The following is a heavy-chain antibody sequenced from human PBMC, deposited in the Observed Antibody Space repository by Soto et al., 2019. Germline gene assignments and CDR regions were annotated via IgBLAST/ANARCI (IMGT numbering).Heavy chain of an antibody. CDR3: ARYSNRGDPNYYYYGMDV. CDR1: GGTFNSYA. V-gene: IGHV1-69*13. J-gene: IGHJ6*02. Sequence: SVKVSCKASGGTFNSYAISWVRQAPGQGLEWMGGIIPIFGTANYAQKFQGRVTITADESTSTAYMELSSLRSEDTAVYYCARYSNRGDPNYYYYGMDVWGQGTTVTVSS. D-gene: IGHD1-26*01. CDR2: IIPIFGTA.